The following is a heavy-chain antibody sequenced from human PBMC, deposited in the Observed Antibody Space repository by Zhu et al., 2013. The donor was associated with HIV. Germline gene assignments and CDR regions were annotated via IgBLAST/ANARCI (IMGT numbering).Heavy chain of an antibody. Sequence: VQLVESGGGLVKPGGSLRLSCAASGFTFSNAWMSWVRQAPGKGLEWVGRFKSKTDGGTTDYAAPVKGRFIISRDDSKNTLYLQMNSLKNEDTAVYYCTTSAFIYWGQGTLVTVSS. CDR3: TTSAFIY. CDR1: GFTFSNAW. CDR2: FKSKTDGGTT. V-gene: IGHV3-15*01. J-gene: IGHJ4*02.